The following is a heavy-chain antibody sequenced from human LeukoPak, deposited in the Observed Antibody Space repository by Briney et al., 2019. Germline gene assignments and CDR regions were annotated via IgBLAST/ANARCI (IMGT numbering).Heavy chain of an antibody. CDR2: ISYDGSNE. Sequence: GGSLRLSCAASGFTFSTYGMHWVRQAPGKGLEWVAVISYDGSNEYYADSVKGRFTISRDNSKNTLYLQMSSLRAEDTAVYYCAKEFNRGLPDYWGQGTLVTVSS. J-gene: IGHJ4*02. D-gene: IGHD2-21*01. CDR3: AKEFNRGLPDY. CDR1: GFTFSTYG. V-gene: IGHV3-30*18.